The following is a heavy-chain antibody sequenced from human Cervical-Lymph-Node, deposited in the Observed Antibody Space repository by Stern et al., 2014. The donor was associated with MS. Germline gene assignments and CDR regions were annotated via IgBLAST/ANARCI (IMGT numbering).Heavy chain of an antibody. CDR1: GFTFSNFR. D-gene: IGHD6-13*01. CDR2: IKHDGSEK. CDR3: ARDSSSRNNDY. J-gene: IGHJ4*02. Sequence: EVQLVESGGGLVQPGGSLRLSCAASGFTFSNFRMRWVRQAPGQGLEWVANIKHDGSEKYYVDSVKGRFTISRDNAKNSLYLQMNSLRAEDTAVYYCARDSSSRNNDYWGQGTLVTVSS. V-gene: IGHV3-7*01.